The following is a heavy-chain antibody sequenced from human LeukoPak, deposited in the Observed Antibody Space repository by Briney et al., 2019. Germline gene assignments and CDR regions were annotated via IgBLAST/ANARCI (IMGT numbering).Heavy chain of an antibody. CDR3: ARHSPTYYDYVWGSRNAFDI. Sequence: SETLSLTCTVSGGSISSYYWSWIRQPPGKGLEWIGYIYYSGSTNYNPSLKSRVTISVDTSKNQFSLRLSSVTAADTAVYYCARHSPTYYDYVWGSRNAFDIWGQGTMVTVSS. D-gene: IGHD3-16*01. CDR1: GGSISSYY. J-gene: IGHJ3*02. V-gene: IGHV4-59*08. CDR2: IYYSGST.